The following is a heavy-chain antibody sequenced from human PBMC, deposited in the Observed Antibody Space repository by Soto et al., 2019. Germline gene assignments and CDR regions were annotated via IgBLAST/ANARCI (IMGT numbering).Heavy chain of an antibody. Sequence: SLTMSLTWTVDEGFRRESYWTWIRQPPGKGLEWIGEINHVGGTNYNPSLKSRVTMSVDTSQNQFSLRLISVTAADTAMYFCVRIRYQLPSSVLWLDPWGQGTPVTVSS. CDR2: INHVGGT. D-gene: IGHD3-16*01. V-gene: IGHV4-34*01. J-gene: IGHJ5*02. CDR1: EGFRRESY. CDR3: VRIRYQLPSSVLWLDP.